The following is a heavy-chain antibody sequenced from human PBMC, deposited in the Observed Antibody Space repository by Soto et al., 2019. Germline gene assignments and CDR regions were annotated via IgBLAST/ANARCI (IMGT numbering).Heavy chain of an antibody. CDR1: GGTFSSYT. V-gene: IGHV1-69*04. CDR2: IIPILGIA. CDR3: ARDSEVADASDY. Sequence: SLKVSCKASGGTFSSYTISWVRQAPGQGLEWMGRIIPILGIANYAQKFQGRVTITADKSTSTAYMELSSLRSEDTAVYYCARDSEVADASDYWGQGTLVPVSS. D-gene: IGHD2-15*01. J-gene: IGHJ4*02.